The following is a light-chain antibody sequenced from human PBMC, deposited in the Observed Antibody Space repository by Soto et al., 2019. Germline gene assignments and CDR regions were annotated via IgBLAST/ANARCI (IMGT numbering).Light chain of an antibody. CDR2: DVS. CDR1: QSIGNF. Sequence: EIVLTQSPAILSLSPGERATLSCRASQSIGNFLAWYQQKPGQSPRLLIDDVSIRATGVPARFSGTGSETDCTLTISGLQSEDSAVYFCQQYNNWPFSFGQGTRLEIK. V-gene: IGKV3-15*01. CDR3: QQYNNWPFS. J-gene: IGKJ5*01.